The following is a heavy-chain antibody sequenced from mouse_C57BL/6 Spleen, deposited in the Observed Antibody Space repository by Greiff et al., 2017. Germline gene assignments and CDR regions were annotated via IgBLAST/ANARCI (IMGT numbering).Heavy chain of an antibody. CDR2: IYPGSGST. V-gene: IGHV1-55*01. Sequence: VQLQQPGAELVKPGASVKMSCKASGYTFTSYWITWVKQRPGQGLEWIGDIYPGSGSTNYNEKFKSKATLTVATSSSTAYMQLSSLTSEDSAVYYCARFGTYRYFDVWGTGTTVTVSS. CDR1: GYTFTSYW. D-gene: IGHD4-1*01. CDR3: ARFGTYRYFDV. J-gene: IGHJ1*03.